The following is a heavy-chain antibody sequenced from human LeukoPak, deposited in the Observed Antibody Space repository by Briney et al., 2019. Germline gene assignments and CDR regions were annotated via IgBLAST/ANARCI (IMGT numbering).Heavy chain of an antibody. J-gene: IGHJ4*02. CDR3: ASGRGYCNGGSCYSPFDY. D-gene: IGHD2-15*01. CDR2: INPNTGGT. Sequence: ASVKVSCKASGYTFTGYYIHWVRQAPGQGLEWMGWINPNTGGTNYAQKFQGRVTMTRDTSISTAYMELSRLRSDDTAVYYCASGRGYCNGGSCYSPFDYWGQGTLVTVSS. CDR1: GYTFTGYY. V-gene: IGHV1-2*02.